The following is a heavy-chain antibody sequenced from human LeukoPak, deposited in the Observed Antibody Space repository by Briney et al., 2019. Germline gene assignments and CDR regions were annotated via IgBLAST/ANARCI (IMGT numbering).Heavy chain of an antibody. J-gene: IGHJ4*02. V-gene: IGHV1-8*01. CDR1: GYTFTSYD. CDR3: AGAGTTTVTTAH. D-gene: IGHD4-17*01. Sequence: ASVKVSCKASGYTFTSYDINWVRQATGQGLEWMGRMKPNSGNTGYAQKFQGRVTMTRNTSISTDYMKLRSMRSEDTVVYYCAGAGTTTVTTAHWGQGTVVTVSS. CDR2: MKPNSGNT.